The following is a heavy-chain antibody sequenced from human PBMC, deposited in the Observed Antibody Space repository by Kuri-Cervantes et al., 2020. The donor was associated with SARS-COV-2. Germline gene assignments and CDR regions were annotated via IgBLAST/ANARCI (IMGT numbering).Heavy chain of an antibody. CDR2: ISAYNGNT. V-gene: IGHV1-18*01. D-gene: IGHD3-3*01. CDR1: NYTFTSYG. J-gene: IGHJ4*02. Sequence: ASVKVSCKASNYTFTSYGISWVRQAPGQGLEWMGWISAYNGNTNYAQKLQGRVTMTTDTSTSTAYMELRSLRSDDTAVYYCARENHDFWSGYTTLFDYWGQGTLVTVSS. CDR3: ARENHDFWSGYTTLFDY.